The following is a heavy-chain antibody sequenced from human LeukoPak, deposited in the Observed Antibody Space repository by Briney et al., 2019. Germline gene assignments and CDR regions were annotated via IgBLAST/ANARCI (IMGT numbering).Heavy chain of an antibody. Sequence: SPSETCPHLHCLWCLHDKLLLELDPAAPGKGLEWIGYIYYNGITNYNPPLKSRVTISVDTSKNQFSLKLSSVTAADTAVYYCARRGGCSSTSCPNWFDPWGQGTLVTVSS. CDR3: ARRGGCSSTSCPNWFDP. J-gene: IGHJ5*02. CDR2: IYYNGIT. D-gene: IGHD2-2*01. V-gene: IGHV4-59*12. CDR1: CLHDKLL.